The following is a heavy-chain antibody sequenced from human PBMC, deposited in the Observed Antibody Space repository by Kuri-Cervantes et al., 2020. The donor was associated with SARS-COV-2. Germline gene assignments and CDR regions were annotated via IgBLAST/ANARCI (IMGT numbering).Heavy chain of an antibody. CDR3: AAASGHLVPYYFYMDV. D-gene: IGHD6-6*01. Sequence: ASVKVSCKASGYTFTSYDMHWVRQAPGQGLEWMGIINPSGGSTSYAQKFQGRVTMTRDTSTSTVYMELSSLRSEDTAVYFCAAASGHLVPYYFYMDVWGEGTTVTVSS. CDR2: INPSGGST. V-gene: IGHV1-46*01. J-gene: IGHJ6*03. CDR1: GYTFTSYD.